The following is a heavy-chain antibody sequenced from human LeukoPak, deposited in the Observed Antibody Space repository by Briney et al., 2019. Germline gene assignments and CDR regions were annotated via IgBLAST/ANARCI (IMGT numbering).Heavy chain of an antibody. CDR1: GFTFSSYA. CDR3: ASLCSSTSCYWDWFDP. J-gene: IGHJ5*02. Sequence: PGGSLRLSCAASGFTFSSYAMSWVRQAPGKGLEWVSSISSSSSYIYYADSVKGRFTISRDNAKNSLYLQMNSLRAEDTAVYYCASLCSSTSCYWDWFDPWGQGTLVTVSS. CDR2: ISSSSSYI. V-gene: IGHV3-21*01. D-gene: IGHD2-2*01.